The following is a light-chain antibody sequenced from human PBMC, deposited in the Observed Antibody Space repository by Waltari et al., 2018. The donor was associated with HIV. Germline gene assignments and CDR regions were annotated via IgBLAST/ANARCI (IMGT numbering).Light chain of an antibody. Sequence: EVVLTQSPGTVSVSPGERATLSCRTSQSVSNNLVWYQMKPGQAPRLVIYDASTRATGIPVRFSCSGSGTEFTLTISSLQSEDFAVYYCQQYNNWPRTFGRGTKVEI. CDR3: QQYNNWPRT. V-gene: IGKV3-15*01. J-gene: IGKJ1*01. CDR1: QSVSNN. CDR2: DAS.